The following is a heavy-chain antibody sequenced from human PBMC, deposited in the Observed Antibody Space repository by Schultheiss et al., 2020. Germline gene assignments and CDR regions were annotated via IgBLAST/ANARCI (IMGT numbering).Heavy chain of an antibody. V-gene: IGHV6-1*01. CDR1: GDSVSSNSVA. CDR3: ARGFMTVFDY. Sequence: SQTLSLTCAISGDSVSSNSVAWNWIRQSPSRGLEWLGRTYYKSKWYRDYAVSVKSRITINPDTSKNQFSLQLNSVTPEVTGVYYCARGFMTVFDYWGQGIRVTVSS. J-gene: IGHJ4*02. CDR2: TYYKSKWYR. D-gene: IGHD3-16*01.